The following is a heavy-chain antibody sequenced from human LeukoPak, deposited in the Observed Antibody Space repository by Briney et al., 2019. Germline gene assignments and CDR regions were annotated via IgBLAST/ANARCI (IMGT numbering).Heavy chain of an antibody. V-gene: IGHV4-59*06. CDR3: ARDSMGSGYNPFDY. D-gene: IGHD5-18*01. J-gene: IGHJ4*02. CDR1: GGSISSYY. CDR2: IYYSGST. Sequence: SETLSLTCTVSGGSISSYYWSWIRQHPGKGLEWIGYIYYSGSTYYNPSLKSRVTISVDTSKNQFSLKLSSVTAADTAVYYCARDSMGSGYNPFDYWGQGTLVTVSS.